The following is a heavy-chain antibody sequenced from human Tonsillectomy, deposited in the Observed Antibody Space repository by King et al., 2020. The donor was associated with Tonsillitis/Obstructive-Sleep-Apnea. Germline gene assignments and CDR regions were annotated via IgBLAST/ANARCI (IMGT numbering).Heavy chain of an antibody. D-gene: IGHD3-10*01. V-gene: IGHV4-61*01. CDR2: IYYSGST. CDR3: ARVPGAGLRWFDP. CDR1: GGSVSSGSDY. Sequence: QLQESGPGLVKPSETLSLTCTVSGGSVSSGSDYWSWIRQPPGKGLEWIGYIYYSGSTNYNPSLKSRVTISVDTSKNQFSLKLSSVTAADTAVYDCARVPGAGLRWFDPWGQGTRVTVSS. J-gene: IGHJ5*02.